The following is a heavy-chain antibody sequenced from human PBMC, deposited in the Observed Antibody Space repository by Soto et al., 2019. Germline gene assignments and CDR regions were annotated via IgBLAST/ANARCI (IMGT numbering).Heavy chain of an antibody. CDR1: GYTFTSYG. D-gene: IGHD6-25*01. V-gene: IGHV1-18*01. J-gene: IGHJ5*02. CDR2: ISAYNGNT. CDR3: ARVLGSSVSSVFRESKTWFDP. Sequence: ASVKVSCKASGYTFTSYGISWVRQAPGQGLEWMGWISAYNGNTNYAQKLQGRVTMTTDTSTSTAYMQLRSLRSGDTAVYYCARVLGSSVSSVFRESKTWFDPWGQGTLVTVSS.